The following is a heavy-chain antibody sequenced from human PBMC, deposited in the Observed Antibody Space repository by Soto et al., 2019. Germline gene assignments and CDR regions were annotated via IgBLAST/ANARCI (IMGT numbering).Heavy chain of an antibody. V-gene: IGHV4-31*03. D-gene: IGHD6-13*01. Sequence: QVQLQESGPGLVKPSQTLSLTCSVSGGSISSGYYYWSWIRQHPGQVLECIGYIYYGGTTYYNPSLESRVTISLDTSQNQFSLTLTSVTAAATAVYYCARAEGYSSPCGLFDPWGQGTLVTVSS. J-gene: IGHJ5*02. CDR2: IYYGGTT. CDR1: GGSISSGYYY. CDR3: ARAEGYSSPCGLFDP.